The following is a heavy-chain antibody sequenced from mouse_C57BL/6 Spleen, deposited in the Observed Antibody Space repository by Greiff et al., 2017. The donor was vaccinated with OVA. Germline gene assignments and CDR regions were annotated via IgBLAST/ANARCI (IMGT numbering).Heavy chain of an antibody. CDR2: ISNGGGST. CDR3: ARHQPDGYPDY. D-gene: IGHD2-3*01. J-gene: IGHJ2*01. V-gene: IGHV5-12*01. Sequence: EVKLMESGGGLVQPGGSLKLSCAASGFTFSDYYMYWVRQTPEKRLEWVAYISNGGGSTYYPDTVKGRFTISRDNAKNTLYLQMSRLKSEDTAMYYCARHQPDGYPDYWGQGTTLTVSS. CDR1: GFTFSDYY.